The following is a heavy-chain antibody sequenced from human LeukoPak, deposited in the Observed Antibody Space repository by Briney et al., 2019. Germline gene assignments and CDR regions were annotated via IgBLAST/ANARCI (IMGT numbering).Heavy chain of an antibody. Sequence: SETLSLTCTVSGGSIISSSSSSYYWGWIRQSPGKGPEWVGGIYYSGSTYYNPSLKSRVTISVDTSKSQFSLRLSSVTAADTAVYYCVRTYSIGWSTGVFDIWGQGTMVTVSS. CDR2: IYYSGST. CDR3: VRTYSIGWSTGVFDI. J-gene: IGHJ3*02. V-gene: IGHV4-39*01. D-gene: IGHD6-19*01. CDR1: GGSIISSSSSSYY.